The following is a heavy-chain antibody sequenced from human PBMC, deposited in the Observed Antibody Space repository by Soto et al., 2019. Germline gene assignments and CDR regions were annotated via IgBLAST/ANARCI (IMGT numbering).Heavy chain of an antibody. V-gene: IGHV3-30*18. CDR3: AKDPTSPIAARPY. CDR1: QFTFSSYG. Sequence: QPGGSLRLSCADPQFTFSSYGMHTFRQAPGKGLEPAAVISYDGSNKYYADSVKGRFTNSRDNSKITLYLQMNSLRAEDTAVYYCAKDPTSPIAARPYWGQGTLVTVSS. D-gene: IGHD6-6*01. J-gene: IGHJ4*02. CDR2: ISYDGSNK.